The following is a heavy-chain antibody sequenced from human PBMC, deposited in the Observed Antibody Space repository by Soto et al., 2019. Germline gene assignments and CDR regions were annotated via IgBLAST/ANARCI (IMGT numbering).Heavy chain of an antibody. CDR1: GGSISSGDYY. CDR2: IYYSGST. D-gene: IGHD5-12*01. CDR3: AREDVDIVATSTVFHYGMDV. Sequence: QVQLQESGPGLVKPSQTLSLTCTVSGGSISSGDYYWSWIRQPPGKGLEWIGYIYYSGSTYYNPSLKSRVTISVDTSKNQFSLKLSSVTAADTAVYYCAREDVDIVATSTVFHYGMDVWGQGTTVTVSS. J-gene: IGHJ6*02. V-gene: IGHV4-30-4*01.